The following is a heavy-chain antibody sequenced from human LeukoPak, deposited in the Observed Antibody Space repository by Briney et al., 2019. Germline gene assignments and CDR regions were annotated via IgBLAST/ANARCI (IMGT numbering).Heavy chain of an antibody. CDR3: ARDSGYYYDSSGSLLDY. Sequence: SETLSLTCTVSGGSISSYYWSWIRRPPGKGLEWIGYIYYSGSTNYNPSLKSRVTISVDTSKNQFSLKLSSVTAADTAVYYCARDSGYYYDSSGSLLDYWGQGTPVTVSS. CDR1: GGSISSYY. CDR2: IYYSGST. J-gene: IGHJ4*02. V-gene: IGHV4-59*01. D-gene: IGHD3-22*01.